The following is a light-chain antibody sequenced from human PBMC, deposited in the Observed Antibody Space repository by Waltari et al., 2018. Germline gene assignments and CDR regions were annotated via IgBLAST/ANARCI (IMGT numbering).Light chain of an antibody. CDR2: GAS. V-gene: IGKV3-15*01. J-gene: IGKJ3*01. Sequence: EIVVTQSPATLSASPGERATLSCRASQNVKNNVAWYQQKPGQAPRLVIYGASTGATGVPARFSGGGSGTEFTLTISSVQSEDFAVYYCQQYTYWPFTFGPGTKVDIK. CDR3: QQYTYWPFT. CDR1: QNVKNN.